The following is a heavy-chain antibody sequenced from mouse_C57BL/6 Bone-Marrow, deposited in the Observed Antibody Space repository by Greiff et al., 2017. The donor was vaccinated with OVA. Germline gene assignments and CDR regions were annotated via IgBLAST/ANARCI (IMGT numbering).Heavy chain of an antibody. CDR2: ISSGGDYI. J-gene: IGHJ3*01. CDR3: TRGWDYDGFAY. Sequence: EVKLVESGEGLVKPGGSLKLSCAASGFTFSSYAMSWVRQTPEKRLEWVAYISSGGDYIYYADTVKGRFTISRDNARNTLYLQMSSLKSEDTAMYYCTRGWDYDGFAYWGQGTLVTVSA. CDR1: GFTFSSYA. V-gene: IGHV5-9-1*02. D-gene: IGHD2-4*01.